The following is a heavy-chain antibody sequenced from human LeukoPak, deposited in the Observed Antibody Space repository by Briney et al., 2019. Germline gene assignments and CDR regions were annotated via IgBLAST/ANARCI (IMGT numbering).Heavy chain of an antibody. CDR2: IIPIFGTA. D-gene: IGHD3-16*02. J-gene: IGHJ6*03. V-gene: IGHV1-69*05. CDR1: GGTFSSYV. Sequence: SARVSCKASGGTFSSYVISWVRQAPGQGGEWMGGIIPIFGTANYAQKFQGRVTITTDETPSTAYMELGSLRSEDAAVYYRARAPTTSYPYYFYYYLDGWGKGTTVTDSS. CDR3: ARAPTTSYPYYFYYYLDG.